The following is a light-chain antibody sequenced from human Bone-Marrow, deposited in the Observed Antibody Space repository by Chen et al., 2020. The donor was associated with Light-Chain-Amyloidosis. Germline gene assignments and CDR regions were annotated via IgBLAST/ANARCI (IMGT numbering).Light chain of an antibody. CDR3: QQRSTRPPFVT. J-gene: IGKJ4*01. CDR2: EAS. Sequence: EIVLTQSPATLSLSPGDRATLSCRSNQSVGSSLAWYQQKPGQAPRLLIYEASIRATGIPARLSGSDSGTDFNVTISSLETEDFAVYDCQQRSTRPPFVTFRGGTRVDSK. V-gene: IGKV3-11*01. CDR1: QSVGSS.